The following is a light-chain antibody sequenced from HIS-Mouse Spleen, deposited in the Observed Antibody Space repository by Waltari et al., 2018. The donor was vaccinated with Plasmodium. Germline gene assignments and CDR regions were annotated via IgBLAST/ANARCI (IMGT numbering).Light chain of an antibody. Sequence: SYELTQPPSVSVSPGQTARLTLPGDALPQNSPYLYQQKSGQAPVLVIYEDSKRPSGIPERFSGSSSGTMATLTISGAQVEDEADYYCYSTDSSGNHRVFGGGTKLTVL. CDR3: YSTDSSGNHRV. J-gene: IGLJ3*02. CDR1: ALPQNS. V-gene: IGLV3-10*01. CDR2: EDS.